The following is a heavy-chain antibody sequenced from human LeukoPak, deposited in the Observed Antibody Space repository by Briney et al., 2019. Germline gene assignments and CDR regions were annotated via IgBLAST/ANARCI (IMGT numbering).Heavy chain of an antibody. CDR1: GGSISSSSYY. CDR3: VSATHQPNILVFDP. D-gene: IGHD2/OR15-2a*01. J-gene: IGHJ5*02. CDR2: IYYSGST. Sequence: SETLSLTCTVSGGSISSSSYYWGWIRQPPGKGLEWIGSIYYSGSTYYNPSLKSRVTISVDTSKNQFSLKLSSVTAADTAVYYCVSATHQPNILVFDPWGQGTLVTVSS. V-gene: IGHV4-39*01.